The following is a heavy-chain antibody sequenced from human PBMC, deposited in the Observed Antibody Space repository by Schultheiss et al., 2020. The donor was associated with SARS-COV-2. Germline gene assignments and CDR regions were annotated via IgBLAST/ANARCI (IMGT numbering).Heavy chain of an antibody. CDR2: IYSGGFT. Sequence: GGSLRLSCAASGFTFSGSAMHWVRQAPGKGLEWVSLIYSGGFTYYADSVKGRFTISRDNSKNTVYLQMNSLRAEDTAVYYCTTESCGNNWGQGTLVTVSS. D-gene: IGHD4-23*01. CDR1: GFTFSGSA. J-gene: IGHJ4*02. V-gene: IGHV3-53*01. CDR3: TTESCGNN.